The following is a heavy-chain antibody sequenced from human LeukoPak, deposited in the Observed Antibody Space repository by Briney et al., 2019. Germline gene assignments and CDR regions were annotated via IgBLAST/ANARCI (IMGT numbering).Heavy chain of an antibody. CDR1: GFSFSSYA. V-gene: IGHV3-23*01. D-gene: IGHD3-10*01. J-gene: IGHJ6*03. CDR2: MSSSDDGR. CDR3: ARHTYYYGSGSYLYYYYYMDV. Sequence: GGSLRLSCATSGFSFSSYAMSWVRQAPGKGLEWVSAMSSSDDGRYYAASVRGRFTISRDTSRSTLYLQMNSLRAEDAAVYYCARHTYYYGSGSYLYYYYYMDVWGKGTTVTISS.